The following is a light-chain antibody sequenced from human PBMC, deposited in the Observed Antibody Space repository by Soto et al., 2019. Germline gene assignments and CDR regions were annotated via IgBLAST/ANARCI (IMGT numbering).Light chain of an antibody. CDR3: AAWGDSQNGFWV. J-gene: IGLJ3*02. CDR1: SSNIGSNT. Sequence: QSVLTQPPSASGTPGQRVTISCSGSSSNIGSNTVNWYQQLPGTAPKLLIYSNNQRPSGVPDRFSGSKSGTSASLAISGLRSEDEADYYCAAWGDSQNGFWVFGGGTKLTVL. CDR2: SNN. V-gene: IGLV1-44*01.